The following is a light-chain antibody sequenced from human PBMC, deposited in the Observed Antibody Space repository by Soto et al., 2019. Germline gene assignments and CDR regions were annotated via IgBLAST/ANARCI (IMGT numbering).Light chain of an antibody. J-gene: IGKJ5*01. Sequence: EVVMTQSPATLSVSPGERATLSCRASESVSRNLAWYQQKPGQAPRLRIYDASTRATGIPDRFSGGGSGTEFTLTISSLQSEDFEVYYCQQYNSWPPITFGQGTRLEIK. CDR3: QQYNSWPPIT. CDR1: ESVSRN. V-gene: IGKV3-15*01. CDR2: DAS.